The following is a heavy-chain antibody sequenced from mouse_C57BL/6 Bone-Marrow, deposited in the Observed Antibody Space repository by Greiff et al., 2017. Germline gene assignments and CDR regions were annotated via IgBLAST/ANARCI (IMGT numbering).Heavy chain of an antibody. CDR1: GFSFNTYA. CDR3: VRHWLGAMDY. V-gene: IGHV10-1*01. CDR2: IRSKSNNYAT. J-gene: IGHJ4*01. Sequence: EVQLVESGRGLVQPKGSLKLSCAASGFSFNTYAMNWVRQAPGKGLEWVARIRSKSNNYATYYADSVKDRFTISRDDTESMLYLQRHNLKTEETDMYYCVRHWLGAMDYWGQGTSVTVSS.